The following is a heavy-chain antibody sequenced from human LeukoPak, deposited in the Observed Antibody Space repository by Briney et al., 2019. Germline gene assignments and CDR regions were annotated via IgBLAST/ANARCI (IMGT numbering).Heavy chain of an antibody. V-gene: IGHV3-48*02. J-gene: IGHJ6*02. CDR2: ISSSSSTI. D-gene: IGHD2-2*02. CDR1: GFTFSSYG. CDR3: ARDLEVPAAILYYYYYYGMDV. Sequence: GGSLRLSCAASGFTFSSYGMNWVRQAPGKGLEWVSYISSSSSTIYYADSVKGRFTISRDNAKNSLYLQMNSLRDEDTAVYYCARDLEVPAAILYYYYYYGMDVWGQGTTVTVSS.